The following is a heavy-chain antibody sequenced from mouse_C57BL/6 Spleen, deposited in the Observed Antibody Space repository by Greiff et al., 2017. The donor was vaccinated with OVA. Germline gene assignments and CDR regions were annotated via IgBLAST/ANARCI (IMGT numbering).Heavy chain of an antibody. CDR1: GYTFTSYW. CDR2: IHPNSGST. V-gene: IGHV1-64*01. J-gene: IGHJ4*01. D-gene: IGHD3-2*02. Sequence: QVQLKQPGAELVKPGASVKLSCKASGYTFTSYWMHWVKQRPGQGLEWIGMIHPNSGSTNYNEKFKSKATLTVDKSSSTAYMQLSSLTSEDSAVYYCAREAQATIYYAMDYWGQGTSVTVSS. CDR3: AREAQATIYYAMDY.